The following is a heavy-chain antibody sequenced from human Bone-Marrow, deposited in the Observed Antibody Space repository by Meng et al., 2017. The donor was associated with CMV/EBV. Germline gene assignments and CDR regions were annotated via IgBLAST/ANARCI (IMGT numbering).Heavy chain of an antibody. CDR2: IRYDGSNK. Sequence: GGSLRLSCAASGFTFSSYGMHWVRQAPGKGLEWVAFIRYDGSNKYYADSVKGRFTISRDNAKNSLYLQMNSLRAEDTAVYYCARDPLPSSDYGDPDGDYWGQGTLVTVSS. CDR1: GFTFSSYG. V-gene: IGHV3-30*02. CDR3: ARDPLPSSDYGDPDGDY. J-gene: IGHJ4*02. D-gene: IGHD4-17*01.